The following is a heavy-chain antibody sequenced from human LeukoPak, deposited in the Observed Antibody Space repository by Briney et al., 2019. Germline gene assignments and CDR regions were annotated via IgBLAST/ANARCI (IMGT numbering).Heavy chain of an antibody. Sequence: GESLKISCKGSGYTLIRFWIGWVRQMPGKGLEWMGIIYPGDSETRYSPSFQGQVTISVDKSISTAYLQWSSLKASDTAVYYCATGGIYSSNFDYWGQGTLVTVSS. J-gene: IGHJ4*02. CDR1: GYTLIRFW. CDR3: ATGGIYSSNFDY. CDR2: IYPGDSET. V-gene: IGHV5-51*01. D-gene: IGHD5-18*01.